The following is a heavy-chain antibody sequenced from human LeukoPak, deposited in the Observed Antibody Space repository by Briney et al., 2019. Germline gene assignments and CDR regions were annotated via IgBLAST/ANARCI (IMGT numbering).Heavy chain of an antibody. D-gene: IGHD3-16*01. CDR1: GGSISNSAYY. Sequence: SETLSLTCIVFGGSISNSAYYWTWIRQPPGKGLEWIGSIYYGGSTYYNPSLKSRVTISVDTSKNQFSLKLSSVTAADTAVYYCARDGWETRGSAFDIWGQGTMVTVSS. CDR3: ARDGWETRGSAFDI. V-gene: IGHV4-39*07. CDR2: IYYGGST. J-gene: IGHJ3*02.